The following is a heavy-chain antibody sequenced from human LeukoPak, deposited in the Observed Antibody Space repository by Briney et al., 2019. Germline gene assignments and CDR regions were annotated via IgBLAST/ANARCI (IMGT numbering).Heavy chain of an antibody. CDR2: ISGSGGST. V-gene: IGHV3-23*01. J-gene: IGHJ4*02. D-gene: IGHD3-22*01. CDR3: AKVRYGVVVITPNYFDY. CDR1: GFTFSNYA. Sequence: GGSLRLSCAASGFTFSNYAMSWVRQAPGKGLEWVSVISGSGGSTYYADPVKGRFTISRDNSKNTLYVQMNSLRAEDTAIYYCAKVRYGVVVITPNYFDYWGQRTLVTVSS.